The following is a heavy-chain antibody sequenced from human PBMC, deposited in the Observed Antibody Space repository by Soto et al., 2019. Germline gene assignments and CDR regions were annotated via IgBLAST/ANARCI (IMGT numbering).Heavy chain of an antibody. V-gene: IGHV3-73*01. D-gene: IGHD2-2*01. CDR3: TSLLSSTSCH. J-gene: IGHJ6*04. Sequence: EVQLVESGGGLVQPGGSLKLSCAASGFTFSGSAMHWVRQASGKGLEWVGRIRSKANSYATAYAASVKGRFTISKDDSKNTAYLQMNMLKTEDTAVYYCTSLLSSTSCHWGKGTTVTVSS. CDR2: IRSKANSYAT. CDR1: GFTFSGSA.